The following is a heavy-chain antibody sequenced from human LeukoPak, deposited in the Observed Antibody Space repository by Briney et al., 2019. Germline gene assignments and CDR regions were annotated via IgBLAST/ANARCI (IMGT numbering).Heavy chain of an antibody. CDR1: GGSFSRFA. J-gene: IGHJ6*03. V-gene: IGHV1-69*13. Sequence: SVKVSCKASGGSFSRFAISWVRQAPGQGLEWMGGIIPIFGTANYAQKFQGRVTIPADESTSTAYLEQSSPRSEDTAVYISSRDLGAVAVTPEGDYYYMDVWGKGTTVTVSS. CDR2: IIPIFGTA. CDR3: SRDLGAVAVTPEGDYYYMDV. D-gene: IGHD6-19*01.